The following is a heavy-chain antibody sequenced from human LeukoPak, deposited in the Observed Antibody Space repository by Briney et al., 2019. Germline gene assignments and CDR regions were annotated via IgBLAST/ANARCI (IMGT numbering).Heavy chain of an antibody. J-gene: IGHJ3*02. CDR2: VYDGGRT. CDR3: ARDFVETGVVGFDM. CDR1: GDSIGTYF. D-gene: IGHD2-8*02. Sequence: SETQSLTCTVSGDSIGTYFWNWIRQSAGEGLEWIGHVYDGGRTNYNPSLKGRVTISVDTSRNLFSLRLSSVTAADTAVYYCARDFVETGVVGFDMWGQGTMVTVSS. V-gene: IGHV4-4*07.